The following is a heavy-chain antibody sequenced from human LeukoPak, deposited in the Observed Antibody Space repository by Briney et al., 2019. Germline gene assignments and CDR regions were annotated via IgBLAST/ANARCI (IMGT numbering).Heavy chain of an antibody. Sequence: KPSETLSLTCAVSGYSISSGYYWGWIRQPPGQGLEWIGSIYHSGSTYYNPSLKSRVTISVDTSKNQFSLKLSSVTAADTAVYYCARASAYYYGSGSYSGAFDIWGQGTMVTVSS. CDR3: ARASAYYYGSGSYSGAFDI. V-gene: IGHV4-38-2*01. CDR1: GYSISSGYY. CDR2: IYHSGST. J-gene: IGHJ3*02. D-gene: IGHD3-10*01.